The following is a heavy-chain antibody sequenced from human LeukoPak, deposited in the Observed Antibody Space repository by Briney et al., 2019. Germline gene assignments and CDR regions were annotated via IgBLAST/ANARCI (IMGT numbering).Heavy chain of an antibody. V-gene: IGHV4-59*01. J-gene: IGHJ5*02. Sequence: SETLSLTCTVSGGSISSYYWSWIRQPPGKGLDWIGYIYDSGTTNYNPSLKSRVTISLDTSKKQFPLKLSSVTAADTAVYYCARVSCTSTSCPGWIDPWGQGTLVTVSS. CDR2: IYDSGTT. CDR3: ARVSCTSTSCPGWIDP. CDR1: GGSISSYY. D-gene: IGHD2-2*01.